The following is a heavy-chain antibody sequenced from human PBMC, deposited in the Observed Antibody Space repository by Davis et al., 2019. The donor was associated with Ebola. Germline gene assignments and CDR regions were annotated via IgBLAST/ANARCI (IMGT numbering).Heavy chain of an antibody. D-gene: IGHD5/OR15-5a*01. J-gene: IGHJ6*02. Sequence: HTGGSLRLSCAASGFTFSNFWMHWVRQAPGKGLVWVSRIKSDGTITTYADSVKGRFTISRDNAKNTLYLQMNSLRAEDTAVYYCARDVYHMDVWCQGTTVTVSS. CDR1: GFTFSNFW. V-gene: IGHV3-74*01. CDR3: ARDVYHMDV. CDR2: IKSDGTIT.